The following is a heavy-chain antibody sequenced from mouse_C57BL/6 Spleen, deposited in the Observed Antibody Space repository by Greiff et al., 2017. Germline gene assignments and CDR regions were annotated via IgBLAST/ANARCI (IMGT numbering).Heavy chain of an antibody. CDR1: GYSFTGYY. CDR2: INPSTGGT. Sequence: EVQLQQSGPELVKPGASVKISCKASGYSFTGYYMNWVKQSPEKSLEWIGEINPSTGGTTYNQKFKAKATLTVDKSSSTAYMQLKSLTSEDSAVYYCARGGFITTVVATDYWGQGTTLTVSS. V-gene: IGHV1-42*01. D-gene: IGHD1-1*01. CDR3: ARGGFITTVVATDY. J-gene: IGHJ2*01.